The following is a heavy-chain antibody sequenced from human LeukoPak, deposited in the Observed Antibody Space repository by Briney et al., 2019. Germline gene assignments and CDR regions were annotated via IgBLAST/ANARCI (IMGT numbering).Heavy chain of an antibody. CDR1: GFTFSSYG. D-gene: IGHD1-14*01. CDR2: IRYDGSNK. CDR3: AKMGTAVGPANAFDI. Sequence: GGSLTLSCAASGFTFSSYGMHWVRQAPGKGLEWVAFIRYDGSNKYYADSVKGRFTISRDNSKNTLYLQMNSLRAEDTAVYYCAKMGTAVGPANAFDIWGQGTMVTVS. J-gene: IGHJ3*02. V-gene: IGHV3-30*02.